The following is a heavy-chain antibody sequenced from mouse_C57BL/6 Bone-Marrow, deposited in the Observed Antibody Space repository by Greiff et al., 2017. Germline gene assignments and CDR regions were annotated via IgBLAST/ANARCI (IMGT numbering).Heavy chain of an antibody. Sequence: QVQLKQPGAELVKPGASVKMSCKASGYTFTSYWITWVKQRPGQGLEWIGDIYPGSGSTNYNEKFKSKATLTVDTSSSTAYMQLSSLTSGDSTVYYCARNYGSSYGYFDVWGTGTTVTVSS. V-gene: IGHV1-55*01. CDR2: IYPGSGST. CDR1: GYTFTSYW. CDR3: ARNYGSSYGYFDV. J-gene: IGHJ1*03. D-gene: IGHD1-1*01.